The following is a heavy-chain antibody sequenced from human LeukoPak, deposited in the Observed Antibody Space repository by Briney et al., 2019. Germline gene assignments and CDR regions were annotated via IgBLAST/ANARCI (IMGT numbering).Heavy chain of an antibody. Sequence: SETLSLTCTVSGGSISSSGYYWGWIRQPPGKGLEWIGNIYYSGSTYYNPSLKSRVSISVDSSKNQFSLKLTSVTAADTAVYFCARRAVGFLDWGQGIVVTVSS. J-gene: IGHJ4*02. D-gene: IGHD2/OR15-2a*01. CDR1: GGSISSSGYY. CDR2: IYYSGST. V-gene: IGHV4-39*01. CDR3: ARRAVGFLD.